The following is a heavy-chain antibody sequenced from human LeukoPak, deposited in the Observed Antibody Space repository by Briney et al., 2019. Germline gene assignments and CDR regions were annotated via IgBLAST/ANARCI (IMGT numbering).Heavy chain of an antibody. CDR2: INPSGGTT. V-gene: IGHV1-46*01. CDR1: GYTFTTYY. D-gene: IGHD6-13*01. Sequence: ASVKVSCKASGYTFTTYYMHWVRQAPGQGLEWMGIINPSGGTTTYAPNFWGRVTMTTDTSTSTAYMELRSLRSDDTAVYYCARDSQYSSSRFWGYYYYCMDVWGKGTTVTISS. CDR3: ARDSQYSSSRFWGYYYYCMDV. J-gene: IGHJ6*03.